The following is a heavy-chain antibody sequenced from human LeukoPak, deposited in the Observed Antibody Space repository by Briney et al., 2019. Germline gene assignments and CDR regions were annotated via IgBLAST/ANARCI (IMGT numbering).Heavy chain of an antibody. V-gene: IGHV3-7*01. CDR3: AKDRRIYDILTGQRYFDY. Sequence: GGSLRLSCAASGFTFSSYSMNWVRQAPGKGLEWVTNIKQDGSAKFYVGSVRGRFDISRDNARKSVFLQMNSLRAEDTAVYYCAKDRRIYDILTGQRYFDYWGQGTLVTVSS. J-gene: IGHJ4*02. CDR2: IKQDGSAK. D-gene: IGHD3-9*01. CDR1: GFTFSSYS.